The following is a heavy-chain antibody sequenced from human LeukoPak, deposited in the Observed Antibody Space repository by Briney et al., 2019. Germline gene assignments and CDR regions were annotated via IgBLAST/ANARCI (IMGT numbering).Heavy chain of an antibody. V-gene: IGHV4-38-2*02. Sequence: PSETLSLTCTVSGYSISSGYYWGWIRQPPGKGLGWIGSIYHSGSTYYNPSLKSRVTISVDTSKNQFSLKLSSVTAADTAVYYCARVIVGATFVYYFDYWGQGTLVTVSS. CDR1: GYSISSGYY. J-gene: IGHJ4*02. D-gene: IGHD1-26*01. CDR2: IYHSGST. CDR3: ARVIVGATFVYYFDY.